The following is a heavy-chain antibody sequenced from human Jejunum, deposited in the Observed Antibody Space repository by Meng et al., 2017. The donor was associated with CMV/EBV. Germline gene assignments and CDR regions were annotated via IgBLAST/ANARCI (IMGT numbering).Heavy chain of an antibody. D-gene: IGHD3-22*01. CDR1: GFTFSSYW. CDR2: IKQDGSEK. V-gene: IGHV3-7*01. J-gene: IGHJ4*02. Sequence: GFTFSSYWMSWVRQAPGKGLEWVANIKQDGSEKYYVDSVKGRFTISRDNAKNSLYLQMNSLRDEDTAVYYCARSAYYGSSGYYHDYWGQGTLVTVSS. CDR3: ARSAYYGSSGYYHDY.